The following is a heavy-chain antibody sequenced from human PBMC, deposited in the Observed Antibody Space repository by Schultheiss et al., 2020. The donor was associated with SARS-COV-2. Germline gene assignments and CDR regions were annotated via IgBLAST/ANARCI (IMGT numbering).Heavy chain of an antibody. V-gene: IGHV3-53*01. CDR2: IYSGGST. Sequence: GGSLRLSCAASGFTVSSNYMSWVRQAPGKGLEWVSVIYSGGSTYYADSVKGRFTISRDNSKNTLYLQMNSLRAEDTAVYYCAKDHDVVVPAAILDHWGQGTLVTVSS. CDR1: GFTVSSNY. D-gene: IGHD2-2*02. J-gene: IGHJ4*02. CDR3: AKDHDVVVPAAILDH.